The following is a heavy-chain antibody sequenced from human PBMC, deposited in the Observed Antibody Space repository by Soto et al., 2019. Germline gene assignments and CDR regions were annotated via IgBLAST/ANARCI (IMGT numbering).Heavy chain of an antibody. Sequence: GGSLRLSCAASGFTFSSYSMNWVRQAPGKGLEWVSSISSSSSYIYYADSVKGRFTISRDNAKNSLYLQMNSLRAEDTAVYYCARAYDILTGYYNNYYYYMDVWGKGTTVTVSS. D-gene: IGHD3-9*01. J-gene: IGHJ6*03. CDR3: ARAYDILTGYYNNYYYYMDV. V-gene: IGHV3-21*01. CDR2: ISSSSSYI. CDR1: GFTFSSYS.